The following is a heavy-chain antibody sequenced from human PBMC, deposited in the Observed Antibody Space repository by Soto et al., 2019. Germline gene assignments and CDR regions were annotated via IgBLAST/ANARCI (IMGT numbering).Heavy chain of an antibody. J-gene: IGHJ5*02. CDR1: GYTFTSYG. D-gene: IGHD6-13*01. CDR2: ISAYNGNT. CDR3: ARRGRDAIESRYSSSWYWFDP. Sequence: GASVKVSCKASGYTFTSYGISWVRQAPGQGLEWMGWISAYNGNTNYAQKLQGRVTMTTDTSTSTAYMELRSLRSDDTAVYYCARRGRDAIESRYSSSWYWFDPWGQGTLVTVSS. V-gene: IGHV1-18*01.